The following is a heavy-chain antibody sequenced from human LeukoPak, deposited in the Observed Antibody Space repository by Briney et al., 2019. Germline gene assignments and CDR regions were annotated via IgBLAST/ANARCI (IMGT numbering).Heavy chain of an antibody. D-gene: IGHD1-26*01. J-gene: IGHJ4*02. Sequence: PSETLSLTCTVSGGSISGYTWSWIRQPVGKGLEWIGRIYASGSTNYNPSLQGRVTMSVDTSRGQFFLMVHSVTAADTAVYYCARGVVGATAFAYWGQGTVVTASS. CDR2: IYASGST. V-gene: IGHV4-4*07. CDR1: GGSISGYT. CDR3: ARGVVGATAFAY.